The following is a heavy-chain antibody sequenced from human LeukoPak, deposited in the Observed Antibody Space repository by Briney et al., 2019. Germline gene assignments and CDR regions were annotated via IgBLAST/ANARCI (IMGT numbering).Heavy chain of an antibody. CDR2: IYYCGST. Sequence: PSETLSLTCTVSGGSISSSSYYWGWIRQPPGKGLEWIGSIYYCGSTYYNPSLKSRVTISVDTSKNQFSLKLSSVTAADTAVYYCARLNYYDSSDYWGQGTLVTVSS. CDR1: GGSISSSSYY. J-gene: IGHJ4*02. V-gene: IGHV4-39*01. CDR3: ARLNYYDSSDY. D-gene: IGHD3-22*01.